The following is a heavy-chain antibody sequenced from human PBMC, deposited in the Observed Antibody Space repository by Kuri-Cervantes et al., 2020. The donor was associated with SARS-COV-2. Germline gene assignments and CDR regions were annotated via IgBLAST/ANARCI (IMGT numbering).Heavy chain of an antibody. CDR3: ARGMVYAIFDY. J-gene: IGHJ4*02. D-gene: IGHD2-8*01. Sequence: GGSLRLSCAASGFTFSSYSMNWVRQAPGKGLEWVAVIWYDGSNKYYADSVKGRFTLSRDNAKNMLFLQMNSLRAEDTAVYYCARGMVYAIFDYWGQGTLVTVSS. CDR1: GFTFSSYS. V-gene: IGHV3-33*08. CDR2: IWYDGSNK.